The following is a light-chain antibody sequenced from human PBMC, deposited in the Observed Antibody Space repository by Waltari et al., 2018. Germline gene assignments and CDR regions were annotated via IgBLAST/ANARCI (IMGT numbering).Light chain of an antibody. CDR3: QQSYSTPLT. Sequence: DIQMTQSPSSLSASVGDSAAITCRASQSISTSLNWYQQKPGTAPKLLIYVASSLQSRVPSRFSGSGSGTDFTLTISSLQPEDFATYYCQQSYSTPLTFGGGTKVEIK. J-gene: IGKJ4*01. CDR1: QSISTS. CDR2: VAS. V-gene: IGKV1-39*01.